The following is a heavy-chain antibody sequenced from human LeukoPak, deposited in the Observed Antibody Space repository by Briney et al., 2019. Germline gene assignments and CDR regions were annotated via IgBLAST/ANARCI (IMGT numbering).Heavy chain of an antibody. Sequence: PGGSLRPSCAASGFTFSSYGMHWVRQAPGKGLEWVAFIRYDGSNKYYADSVKGRFTISRDNSKNTLYLQMNSLRAEDTAVYYCAKSEVPAAMGYYFDYWGQGTLVTVSS. CDR1: GFTFSSYG. D-gene: IGHD2-2*01. CDR3: AKSEVPAAMGYYFDY. V-gene: IGHV3-30*02. CDR2: IRYDGSNK. J-gene: IGHJ4*02.